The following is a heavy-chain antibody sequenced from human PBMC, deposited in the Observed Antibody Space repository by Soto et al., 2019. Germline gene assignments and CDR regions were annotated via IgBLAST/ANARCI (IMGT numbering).Heavy chain of an antibody. CDR1: GFTFSFCA. V-gene: IGHV3-23*01. Sequence: PGGSLRLSCAASGFTFSFCAMSWVRQAPGKGLEWVSSIRGSGGSTYYADSVKGRFTISRDNSKNTLYLQMNSLRAEDTAVYYCAKDQGSSWYEIDYWGQGTLVTVSS. D-gene: IGHD6-13*01. CDR3: AKDQGSSWYEIDY. J-gene: IGHJ4*02. CDR2: IRGSGGST.